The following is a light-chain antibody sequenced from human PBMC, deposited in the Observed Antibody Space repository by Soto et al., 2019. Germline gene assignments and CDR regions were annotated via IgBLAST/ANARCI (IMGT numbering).Light chain of an antibody. J-gene: IGKJ1*01. CDR2: GAS. CDR1: QSVSSTY. Sequence: IVLTQSPGTLSLSPGERATLSCRASQSVSSTYIAWYQQNPGQAPRLLIYGASSRATGIPDRFSGSGSGTDFTLTISSLQSEDFAVYYCQQYNNWPPWTFGQGTKVEIK. CDR3: QQYNNWPPWT. V-gene: IGKV3-20*01.